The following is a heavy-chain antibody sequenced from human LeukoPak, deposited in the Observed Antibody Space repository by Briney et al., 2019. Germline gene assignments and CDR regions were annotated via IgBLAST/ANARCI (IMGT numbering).Heavy chain of an antibody. CDR1: GGSFSAYY. D-gene: IGHD2/OR15-2a*01. Sequence: SETLSLTCAVYGGSFSAYYYYWSWIRQPPGRGLEWIGEISHSGSTNDNPSLKSRVTISIDTSKNQFSLRLSSVTSADTAVYYCARGVDDSATFFYPYYLDVWGKGTTVTGSS. V-gene: IGHV4-34*01. J-gene: IGHJ6*03. CDR2: ISHSGST. CDR3: ARGVDDSATFFYPYYLDV.